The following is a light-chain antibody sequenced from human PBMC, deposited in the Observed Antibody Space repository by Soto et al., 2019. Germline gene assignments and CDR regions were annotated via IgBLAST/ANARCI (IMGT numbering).Light chain of an antibody. J-gene: IGKJ1*01. CDR3: QHYHNWPRT. CDR1: QSVSSN. CDR2: GAS. V-gene: IGKV3-15*01. Sequence: EIVMTQAPATLSVSPGERATLSCRASQSVSSNLAWYQQKPGQAPRLLIYGASTRATGIPARFSGSRSGTAFTLALSSLQSEDFAVYYCQHYHNWPRTFGQGTKVEIK.